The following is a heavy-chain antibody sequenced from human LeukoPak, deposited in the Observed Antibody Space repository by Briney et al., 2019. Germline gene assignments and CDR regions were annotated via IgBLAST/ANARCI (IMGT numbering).Heavy chain of an antibody. V-gene: IGHV1-2*02. CDR1: GYTFTGYY. J-gene: IGHJ6*03. CDR3: ATAPYYYDSSGYYRSYYYYYMDV. Sequence: VASVKVSCTASGYTFTGYYMHWVRQAPGQGLEWMGWINPNSGGTNYAQKFQGRVTMTTDTSTSTAYMELRSLRSDDTAVYYCATAPYYYDSSGYYRSYYYYYMDVWGKGTTVTVSS. D-gene: IGHD3-22*01. CDR2: INPNSGGT.